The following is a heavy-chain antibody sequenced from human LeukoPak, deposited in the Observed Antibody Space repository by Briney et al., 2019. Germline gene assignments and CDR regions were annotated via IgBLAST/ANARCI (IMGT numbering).Heavy chain of an antibody. J-gene: IGHJ4*02. V-gene: IGHV4-30-4*08. D-gene: IGHD5-24*01. Sequence: SETLSLTCTVSGGSISSGDYYWSWIRQPPGKGLEWIGYIYYSGSTYYNPSLNSRVTISVDTSKNQFSLKLSSVTAADTAVYYCARDRDGYNPFDYWGQGTLVTVSS. CDR1: GGSISSGDYY. CDR3: ARDRDGYNPFDY. CDR2: IYYSGST.